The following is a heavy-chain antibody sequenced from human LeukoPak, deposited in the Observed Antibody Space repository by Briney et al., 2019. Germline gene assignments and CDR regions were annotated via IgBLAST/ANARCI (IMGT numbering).Heavy chain of an antibody. D-gene: IGHD1-26*01. Sequence: GASVKVSCKASGYTFTGYDINWVRQATGQGLEWMGWMNPNSGNTGYAQKFQGRVTITRNTSISTAYMELSSLRSEDTALYYCAMGGVGATTYASFDPWGQGTLVTVSS. CDR2: MNPNSGNT. CDR3: AMGGVGATTYASFDP. V-gene: IGHV1-8*03. J-gene: IGHJ5*02. CDR1: GYTFTGYD.